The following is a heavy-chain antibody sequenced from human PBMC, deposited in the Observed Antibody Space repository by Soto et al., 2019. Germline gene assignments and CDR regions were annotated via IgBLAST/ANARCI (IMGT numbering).Heavy chain of an antibody. CDR1: GHTFRSDS. CDR3: ARSIVVVTALDY. CDR2: ISYDGSNT. D-gene: IGHD2-21*02. J-gene: IGHJ4*02. Sequence: QVELVESGGGVVQPGRSLRLSCAAYGHTFRSDSMHWVRQAPGKGLEWLAVISYDGSNTYYADSVRGRFTISRDNSKNTLYLQMNSLRAEDTAVYYCARSIVVVTALDYWGQGTLVTDSS. V-gene: IGHV3-30-3*01.